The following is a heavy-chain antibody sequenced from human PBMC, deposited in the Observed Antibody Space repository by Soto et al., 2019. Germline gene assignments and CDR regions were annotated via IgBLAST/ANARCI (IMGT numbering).Heavy chain of an antibody. V-gene: IGHV4-4*07. CDR1: GRSLTKYF. CDR3: AGGYCSSASCYLYYFDL. D-gene: IGHD2-2*01. J-gene: IGHJ4*02. CDR2: IYSSGNT. Sequence: ETLSLTCTVSGRSLTKYFWSWIRQPAGKGLEWIGRIYSSGNTNYNPSLKSRVTMSVDTSKNRFSLNLTSVTAEDTAMYFCAGGYCSSASCYLYYFDLWGQGTLVTVSS.